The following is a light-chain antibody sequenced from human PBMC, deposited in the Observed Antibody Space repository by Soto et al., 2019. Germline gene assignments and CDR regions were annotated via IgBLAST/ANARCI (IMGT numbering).Light chain of an antibody. V-gene: IGKV3-15*01. CDR1: QSVSSS. Sequence: ENVMTQSPATLSVSPGERATLSCRASQSVSSSLAWYQQKPGQAPRLLIYGASTRATGIPAMFSGSGSGTEFTLTISSLQSEDFAVYYCQQYNNWPPYTFGQGTKLEIK. CDR2: GAS. CDR3: QQYNNWPPYT. J-gene: IGKJ2*01.